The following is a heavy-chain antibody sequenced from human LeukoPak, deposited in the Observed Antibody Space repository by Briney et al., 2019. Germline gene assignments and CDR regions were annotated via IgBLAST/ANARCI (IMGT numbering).Heavy chain of an antibody. Sequence: SVKVSCKASGGTFSSYAISWVRQAPGQGLEWMGRIIPILGIANYAQKFQGRVTITADKSTSTAYMELSGLRSEDTAVYYCARGETYRKLDYWGQGTLVTVSS. CDR3: ARGETYRKLDY. J-gene: IGHJ4*02. CDR1: GGTFSSYA. CDR2: IIPILGIA. V-gene: IGHV1-69*04. D-gene: IGHD3-16*01.